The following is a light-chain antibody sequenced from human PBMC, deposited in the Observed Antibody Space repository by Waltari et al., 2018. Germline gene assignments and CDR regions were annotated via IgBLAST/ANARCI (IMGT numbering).Light chain of an antibody. CDR3: QQRSNWPRFT. V-gene: IGKV3-11*01. Sequence: EIVLTQSPATLSLSPGERATLSCRSSQCVSSYLAWYQQKPGQAPRLLIYDASNRATGIPARFSGSGSGTDFTLTISSLEPEDFAVYYCQQRSNWPRFTFGGGTKVEIK. J-gene: IGKJ4*01. CDR1: QCVSSY. CDR2: DAS.